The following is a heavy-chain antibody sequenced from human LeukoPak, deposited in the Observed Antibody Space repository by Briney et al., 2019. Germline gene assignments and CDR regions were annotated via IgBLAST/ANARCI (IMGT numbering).Heavy chain of an antibody. CDR1: GFTFSDHY. Sequence: GGSLRLSCVASGFTFSDHYMDWVRQAPGKGLEWVGRCRKKPNSYTTEYAASVKGRFTISRDDSKNSLYLQMNSLKTEDTAVYYCTRGGTGNLYNYYDPMDVWGQGTTVTVSS. D-gene: IGHD3/OR15-3a*01. V-gene: IGHV3-72*01. CDR3: TRGGTGNLYNYYDPMDV. J-gene: IGHJ6*02. CDR2: CRKKPNSYTT.